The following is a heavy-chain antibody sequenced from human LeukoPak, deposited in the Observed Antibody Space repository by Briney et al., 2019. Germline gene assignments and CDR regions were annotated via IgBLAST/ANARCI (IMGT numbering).Heavy chain of an antibody. J-gene: IGHJ6*02. CDR2: IKHDGNWK. CDR3: ARGGEQQLILDYYYYGMDV. Sequence: GGSLRLSCAASGSNFGNYYVSWVRQAPGKGLEWVANIKHDGNWKFYADSVKGRFTISRDNSKNTLYLQMNSLRAEDTAVYYCARGGEQQLILDYYYYGMDVWGQGTTVTVSS. V-gene: IGHV3-7*03. CDR1: GSNFGNYY. D-gene: IGHD6-13*01.